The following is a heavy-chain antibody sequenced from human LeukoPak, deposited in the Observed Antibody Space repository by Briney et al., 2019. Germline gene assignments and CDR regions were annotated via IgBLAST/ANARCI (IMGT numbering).Heavy chain of an antibody. CDR3: ARDFFHGHCSGLTCFLLDS. J-gene: IGHJ4*02. D-gene: IGHD2-15*01. CDR2: ISAHYGNT. CDR1: GDTFTSYG. Sequence: ASVKVSCKASGDTFTSYGITWVRQAPGQGLECIVWISAHYGNTNYAQKFKGRLTMTTDTSTNTAYMELRSLRPDDTAVYFCARDFFHGHCSGLTCFLLDSWGQGSLVTVSS. V-gene: IGHV1-18*01.